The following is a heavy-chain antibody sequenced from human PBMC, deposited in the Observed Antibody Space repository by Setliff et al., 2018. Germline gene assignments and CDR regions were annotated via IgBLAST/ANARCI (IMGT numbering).Heavy chain of an antibody. CDR1: GDSFNNYA. CDR3: ARSPAVLGIVYLDP. V-gene: IGHV1-69*05. D-gene: IGHD2-15*01. J-gene: IGHJ5*02. CDR2: IIPMFGTP. Sequence: SVKVSCKASGDSFNNYAISWVRQAPGQGLEWMGGIIPMFGTPAYAQKFQDRVTITRDTSISTAYMELDSLRSEDTAVYYCARSPAVLGIVYLDPWGQGTLVTVSS.